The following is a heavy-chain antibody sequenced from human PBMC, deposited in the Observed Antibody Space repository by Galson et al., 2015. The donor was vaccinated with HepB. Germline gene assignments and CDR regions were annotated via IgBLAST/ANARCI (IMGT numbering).Heavy chain of an antibody. J-gene: IGHJ6*02. CDR2: IIPIFGTA. CDR1: GGTFSSYA. CDR3: ARLGARRRPSYYYGMDV. D-gene: IGHD1-1*01. Sequence: SVKVSCKASGGTFSSYAISWVRQAPGQGLEWMGGIIPIFGTANYAQKFQGRVTITADESTSTAYMELSSLRSEDTAVYYCARLGARRRPSYYYGMDVWGQGTTVTVSS. V-gene: IGHV1-69*13.